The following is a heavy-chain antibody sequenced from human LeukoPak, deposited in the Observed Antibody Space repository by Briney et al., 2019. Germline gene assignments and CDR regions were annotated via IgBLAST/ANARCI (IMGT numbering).Heavy chain of an antibody. D-gene: IGHD4-17*01. J-gene: IGHJ3*02. V-gene: IGHV3-11*01. CDR1: GFTFSDYY. CDR2: ISSSGSTI. Sequence: GRSLRLSCAASGFTFSDYYMSWIRQAPGKGLEWVSYISSSGSTIYYADSVKGRFTISRDNAKNSLYLQMNSLRAEDTAVHYCARRDGAEAFDIWGQGTMVTVSS. CDR3: ARRDGAEAFDI.